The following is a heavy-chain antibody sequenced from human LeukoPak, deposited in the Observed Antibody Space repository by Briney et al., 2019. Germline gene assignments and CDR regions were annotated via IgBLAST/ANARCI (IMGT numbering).Heavy chain of an antibody. CDR1: GYTFTVYY. V-gene: IGHV1-2*02. CDR2: INPNSGGT. Sequence: ASVSVSYGASGYTFTVYYMHCVRQAPGQGRVGVGWINPNSGGTKYAQKFQGRVTMTRDTSISTAYMELSRLRSDDTAVYYCARDLQSSSGYYYVVGYWGQGTLVTVSS. D-gene: IGHD3-22*01. J-gene: IGHJ4*02. CDR3: ARDLQSSSGYYYVVGY.